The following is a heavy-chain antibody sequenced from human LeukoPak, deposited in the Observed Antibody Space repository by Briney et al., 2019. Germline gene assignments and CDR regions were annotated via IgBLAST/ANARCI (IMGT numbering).Heavy chain of an antibody. CDR3: ARGGSPAMATDY. Sequence: GSLRLSCAASGFTFSSYSMNWVRQAPGKGLEWIGEINHSGSTNYNPSLKSRVTISVDTSKNQFSLKLSSVAAADTAVYYCARGGSPAMATDYWGQGTLVTVSS. J-gene: IGHJ4*02. V-gene: IGHV4-34*01. CDR1: GFTFSSYS. D-gene: IGHD5-18*01. CDR2: INHSGST.